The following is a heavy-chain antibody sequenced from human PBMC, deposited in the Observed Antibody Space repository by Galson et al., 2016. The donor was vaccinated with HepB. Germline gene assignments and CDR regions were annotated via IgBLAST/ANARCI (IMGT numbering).Heavy chain of an antibody. D-gene: IGHD1-1*01. CDR1: GFTFSNYN. J-gene: IGHJ6*02. CDR3: ARDVDRTIRARDSHYYYYGMDV. Sequence: SLRLSCAASGFTFSNYNMNWVRQAPGKGLEWVSCISGRGTDIYYADSVKGRFTIPRDNAKNSVYLQMNSLRAEDTAIYYCARDVDRTIRARDSHYYYYGMDVWGRGTTVTVSS. V-gene: IGHV3-21*01. CDR2: ISGRGTDI.